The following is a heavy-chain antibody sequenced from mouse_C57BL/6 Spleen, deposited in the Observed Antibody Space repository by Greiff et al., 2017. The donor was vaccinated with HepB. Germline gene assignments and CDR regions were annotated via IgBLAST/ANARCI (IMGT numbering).Heavy chain of an antibody. CDR1: GYSITSGYY. J-gene: IGHJ2*01. CDR2: ISYDGSN. CDR3: ARSLDYYGSSYFDY. V-gene: IGHV3-6*01. D-gene: IGHD1-1*01. Sequence: EVQLQESGPGLVKPSQSLSLTCSVTGYSITSGYYWNWIRQFPGNKLEWMGYISYDGSNNYNPSLKNRISITRDTSKNQFFLKLNSVTTEDTATYYCARSLDYYGSSYFDYWGQGTTLTVSS.